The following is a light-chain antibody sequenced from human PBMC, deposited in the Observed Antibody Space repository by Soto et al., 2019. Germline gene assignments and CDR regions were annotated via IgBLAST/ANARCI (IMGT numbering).Light chain of an antibody. CDR2: EVS. V-gene: IGLV2-14*01. Sequence: QSVLTQPASVSGSPGPSITISCTGTSSDVGGYNYVSWYQQHPGKAPKLMIYEVSNRPSGVSNRFSGSKSGNTASLTISGLQAEDEADYYCSSYTSSSTLNWVFGGGTKLTVL. CDR3: SSYTSSSTLNWV. J-gene: IGLJ3*02. CDR1: SSDVGGYNY.